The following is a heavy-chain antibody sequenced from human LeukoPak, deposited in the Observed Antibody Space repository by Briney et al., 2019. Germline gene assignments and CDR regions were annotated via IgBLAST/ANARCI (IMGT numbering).Heavy chain of an antibody. V-gene: IGHV3-66*01. CDR2: IYSGGST. Sequence: GGSLRLSCAASGFTVSSKYMSWVRQAPGKGLEWVSVIYSGGSTYYADSVKGRFTISRDNSKNTVYLQMNSLRAEDTAVYYCARIGNYYFDYWGQGTLVTVSS. CDR3: ARIGNYYFDY. J-gene: IGHJ4*02. D-gene: IGHD1-1*01. CDR1: GFTVSSKY.